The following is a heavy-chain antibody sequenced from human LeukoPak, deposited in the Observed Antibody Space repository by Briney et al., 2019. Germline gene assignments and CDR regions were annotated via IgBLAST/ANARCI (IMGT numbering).Heavy chain of an antibody. D-gene: IGHD2-2*01. V-gene: IGHV3-7*01. CDR3: ARETFRIVVVPAATTSYYYYMDV. CDR1: GFTFSSYW. J-gene: IGHJ6*03. CDR2: IKQDGSEK. Sequence: GGSLRLSCAASGFTFSSYWMSWVRQAPGKGLEWVANIKQDGSEKYYVDSVKGRFTISRDNAKNSLYLQMNSLRAEDTAVYYCARETFRIVVVPAATTSYYYYMDVWGKGTTVTVSS.